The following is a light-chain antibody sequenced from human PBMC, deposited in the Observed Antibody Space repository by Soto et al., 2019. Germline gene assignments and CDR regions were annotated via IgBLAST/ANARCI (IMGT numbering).Light chain of an antibody. CDR3: QQANNFPFS. V-gene: IGKV1D-12*01. CDR2: AAC. J-gene: IGKJ3*01. CDR1: QGISSW. Sequence: DIQMTQAPYSVSASVADRVTINCRARQGISSWLAWYQQKPGKAPKLMIYAACSLQSGAPASFSGSGYWTDFTLTISSLQPEDFAACYGQQANNFPFSFGRG.